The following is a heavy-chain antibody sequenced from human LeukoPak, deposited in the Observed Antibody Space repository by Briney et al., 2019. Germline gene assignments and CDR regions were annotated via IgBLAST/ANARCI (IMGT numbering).Heavy chain of an antibody. CDR2: IKQDGSEK. D-gene: IGHD5-24*01. CDR3: ARDQSDRRDAYSYYYYMDV. Sequence: WGALRLSSADPGFTFTGEWMSWVRQAPGKGREWVANIKQDGSEKYYVDSVKGRFTISRDNAKNSLYLQMNSLRAEDTAVYYCARDQSDRRDAYSYYYYMDVWGKGTTVTVSS. V-gene: IGHV3-7*01. CDR1: GFTFTGEW. J-gene: IGHJ6*03.